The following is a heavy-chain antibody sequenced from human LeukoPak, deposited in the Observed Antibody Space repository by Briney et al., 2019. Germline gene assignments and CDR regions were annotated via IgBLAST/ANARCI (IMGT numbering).Heavy chain of an antibody. CDR1: GFTFSSYW. Sequence: GGSLRLSCAASGFTFSSYWMSWVRQAPGKGLEWVASIKQDGSEKYYVDSVKGRFTISRDNAKNSLYLQMNSLRAEDTAVYYCASDYSSGWRGYWGQGTLVTVSS. J-gene: IGHJ4*02. CDR2: IKQDGSEK. D-gene: IGHD6-19*01. CDR3: ASDYSSGWRGY. V-gene: IGHV3-7*01.